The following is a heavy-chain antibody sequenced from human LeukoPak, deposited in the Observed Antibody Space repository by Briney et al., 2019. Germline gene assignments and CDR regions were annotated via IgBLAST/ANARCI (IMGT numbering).Heavy chain of an antibody. CDR2: ISPSGDTT. CDR1: GFTFSSYE. V-gene: IGHV3-48*03. CDR3: TRDEVGASTEFDY. D-gene: IGHD1-26*01. Sequence: GGSLRLSCAASGFTFSSYEMNWVRQAPGKGLEWISYISPSGDTTYYVDSVEGRLTISRDNAKNSLYLQMNSLRAEDTAVYYCTRDEVGASTEFDYWGQGTLVTVSS. J-gene: IGHJ4*02.